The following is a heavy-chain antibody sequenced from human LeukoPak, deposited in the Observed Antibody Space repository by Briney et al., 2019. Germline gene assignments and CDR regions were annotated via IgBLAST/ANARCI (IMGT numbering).Heavy chain of an antibody. V-gene: IGHV3-74*01. CDR2: IKSDGST. J-gene: IGHJ6*03. CDR3: AKDFGVGAITNYYYYMDV. D-gene: IGHD1-26*01. Sequence: GGSLRLSCAASGFTFSSYWMHWVRQAPGKGLVWVSRIKSDGSTNYADSVKGRFTISRDNSKNTLYLQMNSLRAEDTAVYYCAKDFGVGAITNYYYYMDVWGKGTTVTVSS. CDR1: GFTFSSYW.